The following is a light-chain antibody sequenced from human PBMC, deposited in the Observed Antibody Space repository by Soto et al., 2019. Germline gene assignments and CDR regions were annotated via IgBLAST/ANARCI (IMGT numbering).Light chain of an antibody. V-gene: IGKV1-5*01. CDR1: QSISSW. Sequence: DIQMTQSPSTLSASVGDRVTITCRASQSISSWLAWYQQKPGKAPKLLIYDASSLESGVPSRFSGSRSGTEFTLTISSLQPDEFATYYCQQYNSYPLTFGGGTKVEIK. CDR2: DAS. J-gene: IGKJ4*01. CDR3: QQYNSYPLT.